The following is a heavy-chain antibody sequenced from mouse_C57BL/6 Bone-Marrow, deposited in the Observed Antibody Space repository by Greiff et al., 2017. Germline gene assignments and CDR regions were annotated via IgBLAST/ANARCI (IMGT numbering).Heavy chain of an antibody. D-gene: IGHD1-1*01. CDR3: ARETYYYGSSYKYFDY. CDR1: GFTFSSYA. V-gene: IGHV5-4*01. CDR2: ISDGGSYT. Sequence: EVKLVESGGGLVKPGGSLKLSCAASGFTFSSYAMSWVRQTPVKRLEWVATISDGGSYTYYPDNVKGRFTISRDNAKNNRYLQMSHLKSEDTAMYYYARETYYYGSSYKYFDYWGQGTTLTVSS. J-gene: IGHJ2*01.